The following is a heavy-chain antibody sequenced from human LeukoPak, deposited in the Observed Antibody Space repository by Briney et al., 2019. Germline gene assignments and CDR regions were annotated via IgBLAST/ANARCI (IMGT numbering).Heavy chain of an antibody. CDR1: GFTFSSYW. V-gene: IGHV3-33*06. CDR3: AKDRYCSGGSCYYFDY. J-gene: IGHJ4*02. CDR2: IWYDGSNK. Sequence: QPGGSLRLSCAASGFTFSSYWMSWVRQAPGKGLEWVAVIWYDGSNKYYADSVKGRFTISRDNSKNTLYLQMNSLRAEDTAVYYCAKDRYCSGGSCYYFDYWGQGTLVTVSS. D-gene: IGHD2-15*01.